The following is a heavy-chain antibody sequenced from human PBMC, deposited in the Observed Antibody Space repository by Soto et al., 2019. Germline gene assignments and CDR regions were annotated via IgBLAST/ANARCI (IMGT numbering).Heavy chain of an antibody. J-gene: IGHJ4*02. Sequence: EVELLESGGGLVQPEGSLRLSCAASGFTFSTYAMGWVRQAPGKGLEWVSVVSSGGGTHYADSVKGRFTVSRDNSKNTLTLQMNSLRADDTAVYYCAKRLGAGGYFDYWGQGALVTVSS. V-gene: IGHV3-23*01. CDR1: GFTFSTYA. D-gene: IGHD2-15*01. CDR2: VSSGGGT. CDR3: AKRLGAGGYFDY.